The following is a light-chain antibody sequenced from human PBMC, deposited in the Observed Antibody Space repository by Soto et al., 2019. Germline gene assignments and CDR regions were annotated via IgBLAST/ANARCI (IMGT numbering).Light chain of an antibody. J-gene: IGKJ4*01. Sequence: EIVMTQSPATLSVSPGDRATLSCRASQSVSSNLAWYQQKPGQAPRLLIYDASTRATGIPARFSGSGSGTEFTLTISNLQSEDFAVYYCQPYNNCPLTFGGGTKVEIK. CDR2: DAS. CDR3: QPYNNCPLT. V-gene: IGKV3-15*01. CDR1: QSVSSN.